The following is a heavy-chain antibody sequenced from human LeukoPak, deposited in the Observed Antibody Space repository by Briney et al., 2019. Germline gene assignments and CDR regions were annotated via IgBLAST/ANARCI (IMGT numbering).Heavy chain of an antibody. V-gene: IGHV4-4*09. CDR2: IHTSGST. D-gene: IGHD2-15*01. CDR3: VRPGQSNWWVYFNY. CDR1: GGSSSTYY. J-gene: IGHJ4*02. Sequence: SETLSLTCTVSGGSSSTYYWTWIRQPPGKGLEWIGNIHTSGSTNHNPSLKSRVTMSVDTSKNQFSLRLSSVTAADTAVYYCVRPGQSNWWVYFNYWGQGTVVTVSS.